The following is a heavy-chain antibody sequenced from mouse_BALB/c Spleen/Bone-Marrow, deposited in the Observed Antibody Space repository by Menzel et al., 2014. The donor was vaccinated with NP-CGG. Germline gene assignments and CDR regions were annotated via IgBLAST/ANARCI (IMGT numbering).Heavy chain of an antibody. CDR3: TRLHYYGYSAY. CDR1: GFDFSRFW. J-gene: IGHJ3*01. D-gene: IGHD1-2*01. Sequence: EVQVVESGGGLVQPGGSLKLSCAASGFDFSRFWMSWVRQAPGKGLEWIGEINPDSSTINYTPSLKDKFIISRANAKNTLYLQKSKVRSEDTALYYCTRLHYYGYSAYWGQGTLVTVST. CDR2: INPDSSTI. V-gene: IGHV4-1*02.